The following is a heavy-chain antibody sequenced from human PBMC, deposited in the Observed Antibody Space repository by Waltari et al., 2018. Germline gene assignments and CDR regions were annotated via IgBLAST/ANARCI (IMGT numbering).Heavy chain of an antibody. CDR2: IKQDGSEK. CDR1: GLSFSNYW. Sequence: EVQLVESGGGLAQPGGSLRLSCAASGLSFSNYWMTWVRQASGKGPEWVAKIKQDGSEKYDMDSGKCRFTISRDNAKNSLYLQMNNLRVEDTAVYYCTRGGRDSSWYWRDWGQGTLVTVSS. CDR3: TRGGRDSSWYWRD. D-gene: IGHD6-13*01. V-gene: IGHV3-7*01. J-gene: IGHJ4*02.